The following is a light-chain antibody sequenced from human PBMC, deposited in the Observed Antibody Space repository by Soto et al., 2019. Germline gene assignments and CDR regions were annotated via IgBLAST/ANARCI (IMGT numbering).Light chain of an antibody. CDR1: NIGSKS. CDR2: NEV. V-gene: IGLV3-21*04. CDR3: HVWYSQSDHPV. Sequence: SYVLTQPPSVSVAPGKTASITCGGNNIGSKSVHWNQQKSGQAPVLVIYNEVDRPSGIPERFSGSNHGNTATLTISRVEAADEAAYYCHVWYSQSDHPVFGGGTKLTVI. J-gene: IGLJ2*01.